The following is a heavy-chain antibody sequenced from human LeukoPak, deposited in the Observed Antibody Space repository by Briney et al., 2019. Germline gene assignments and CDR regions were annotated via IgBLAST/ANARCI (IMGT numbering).Heavy chain of an antibody. V-gene: IGHV4-39*01. CDR3: ARQTNMDDFHYYGVDV. CDR2: ISYGGST. D-gene: IGHD2-2*03. Sequence: SETLSLTCVVSGGSISRSTYYWGWIRQPPGKGLKWIVNISYGGSTHYKPSLKSRVIISVDTSNNHFSLKLRSVTAADTAVYYCARQTNMDDFHYYGVDVWGQGTAVSVSS. J-gene: IGHJ6*02. CDR1: GGSISRSTYY.